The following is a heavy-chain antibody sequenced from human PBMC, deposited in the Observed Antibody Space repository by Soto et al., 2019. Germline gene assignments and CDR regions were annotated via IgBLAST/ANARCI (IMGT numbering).Heavy chain of an antibody. CDR3: ARAVLRFLEWSPSYGMDV. CDR2: ISAYNGNT. J-gene: IGHJ6*02. V-gene: IGHV1-18*01. D-gene: IGHD3-3*01. CDR1: GYTFTSYG. Sequence: GASVKVSCKASGYTFTSYGISWARQAPGQGLEWMGWISAYNGNTNYAQKLQGRVTMTTDTSTSTAYMELRSLRSDDTAVYYCARAVLRFLEWSPSYGMDVWGQGTTVTVSS.